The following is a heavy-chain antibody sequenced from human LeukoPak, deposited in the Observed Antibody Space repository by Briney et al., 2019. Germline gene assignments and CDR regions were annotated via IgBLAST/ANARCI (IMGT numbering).Heavy chain of an antibody. V-gene: IGHV4-30-2*01. J-gene: IGHJ4*02. CDR2: IYHSGST. Sequence: SETLSLTCAVSGGSISSGGYSWSWIRQPPGKGLEWIGYIYHSGSTYYNPSLKSRVTISVDRSKNQFSLKLSSVTAADTAVYYCARGSAAKGFLDYWGQGTLVTVSS. CDR3: ARGSAAKGFLDY. CDR1: GGSISSGGYS. D-gene: IGHD6-13*01.